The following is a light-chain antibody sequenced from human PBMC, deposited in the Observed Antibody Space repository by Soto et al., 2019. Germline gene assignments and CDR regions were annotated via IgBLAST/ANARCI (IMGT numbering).Light chain of an antibody. CDR2: TAS. CDR1: QGVSSY. CDR3: QQVNDYPRT. Sequence: DIQLTQSPSFLSASVGDRVTITCRASQGVSSYLAWYQQKPGKAPNLLIYTASTLRSGVPSRFSGSGSGTEFTLTNSSLQPEDFATYYCQQVNDYPRTFGQGTKLEIK. J-gene: IGKJ2*01. V-gene: IGKV1-9*01.